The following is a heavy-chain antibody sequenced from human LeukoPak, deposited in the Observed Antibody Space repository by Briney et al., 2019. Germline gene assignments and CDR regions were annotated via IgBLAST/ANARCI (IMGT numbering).Heavy chain of an antibody. Sequence: ASVKVSCKASGYTCTSYAMHWVRQPPGQRREWMVSINAGNGNTKYSQKFQGRVTITRDTSASTAYMELSSLRSEDTAVYYCAREGAEGYYGHWFDPWGQGTLVTVSS. D-gene: IGHD3-10*01. CDR3: AREGAEGYYGHWFDP. CDR2: INAGNGNT. J-gene: IGHJ5*02. V-gene: IGHV1-3*01. CDR1: GYTCTSYA.